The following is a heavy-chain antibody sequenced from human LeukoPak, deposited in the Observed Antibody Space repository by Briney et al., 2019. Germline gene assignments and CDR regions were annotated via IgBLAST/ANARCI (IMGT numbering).Heavy chain of an antibody. Sequence: SETLSLTCTVSGGSISNYYWTWIRQPAGKGLEWIGRIYSSGSTNYNSYLKSRVSMSVDTSKNQFSLKLSSVTAADTALYYCARGPGMATGEAFDIWGQGTMVTVSS. V-gene: IGHV4-4*07. J-gene: IGHJ3*02. CDR3: ARGPGMATGEAFDI. D-gene: IGHD5-24*01. CDR2: IYSSGST. CDR1: GGSISNYY.